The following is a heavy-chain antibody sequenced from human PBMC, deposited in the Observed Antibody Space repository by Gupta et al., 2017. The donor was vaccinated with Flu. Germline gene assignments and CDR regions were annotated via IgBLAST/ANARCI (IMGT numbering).Heavy chain of an antibody. Sequence: QEQLLQSGSEDREPGAPVKLSCKASGYTLTAYYIPWVRPAPGQGLEWLGRINPHSRSTNYEQKFQGRVTLTMDTSISTAYMYLSRLRYDDTAVYYCAREQFCNTASCYRWFDPWCQGTLVTVSS. CDR3: AREQFCNTASCYRWFDP. J-gene: IGHJ5*02. CDR2: INPHSRST. V-gene: IGHV1-2*06. D-gene: IGHD2-2*02. CDR1: GYTLTAYY.